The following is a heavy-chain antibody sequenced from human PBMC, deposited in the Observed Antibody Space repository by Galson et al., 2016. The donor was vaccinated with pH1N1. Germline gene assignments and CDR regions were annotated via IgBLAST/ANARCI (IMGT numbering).Heavy chain of an antibody. J-gene: IGHJ4*02. CDR2: IKQDGSEK. CDR3: AKENWGCEY. Sequence: SLRLSCAASGFTFSRYYMTWVRQAPGKGLEWVANIKQDGSEKNYVDSVKGRFTISRDNAKNSVYLQMNSLRAEDTAVYHCAKENWGCEYWGQGTLVTVSS. D-gene: IGHD7-27*01. V-gene: IGHV3-7*01. CDR1: GFTFSRYY.